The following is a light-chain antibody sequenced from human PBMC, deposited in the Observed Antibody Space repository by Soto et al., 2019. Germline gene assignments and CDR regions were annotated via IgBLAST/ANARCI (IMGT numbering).Light chain of an antibody. CDR1: SSNIGSNT. CDR3: AAWYDSLNGPV. CDR2: NNN. V-gene: IGLV1-44*01. Sequence: QSVLTQPPSASGTPGQRVTISCSGSSSNIGSNTVNWYQQLPGTAPKVLISNNNQRPSGVPDRFSGSKSGTSASLAISVLQSEDEADYYCAAWYDSLNGPVVGGGTKLAVL. J-gene: IGLJ3*02.